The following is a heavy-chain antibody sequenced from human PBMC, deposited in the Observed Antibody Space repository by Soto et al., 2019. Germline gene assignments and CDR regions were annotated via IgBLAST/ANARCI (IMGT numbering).Heavy chain of an antibody. D-gene: IGHD2-15*01. V-gene: IGHV4-34*01. CDR2: ISQTETT. CDR1: GESFGGFY. J-gene: IGHJ4*01. CDR3: VHSPNVAVDH. Sequence: LSLTCVVYGESFGGFYWSWVRQSPGKGLEWIGEISQTETTAYSPSLKSRVSISADTSKKQFSLTLTSVTAADTAVYYCVHSPNVAVDHWGHGTLVTVSS.